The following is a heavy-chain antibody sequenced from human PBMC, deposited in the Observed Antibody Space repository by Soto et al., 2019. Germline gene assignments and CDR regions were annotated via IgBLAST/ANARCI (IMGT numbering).Heavy chain of an antibody. J-gene: IGHJ5*02. CDR3: ARGRSSRYCSGGSCYWFDP. V-gene: IGHV4-59*01. Sequence: SETLSLTCTVSGGSISSYYWSWIRQPPGKGLEWIGYIYYSGSTNYNPSLKSRVTISVDTSKNQFSLKLSSVTAADTAVYYCARGRSSRYCSGGSCYWFDPWGQGTLVTVSS. D-gene: IGHD2-15*01. CDR2: IYYSGST. CDR1: GGSISSYY.